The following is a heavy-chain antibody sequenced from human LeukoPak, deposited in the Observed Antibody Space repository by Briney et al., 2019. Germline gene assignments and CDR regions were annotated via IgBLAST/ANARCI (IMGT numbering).Heavy chain of an antibody. CDR2: IYYSGNT. CDR3: ARADPISGTYSPFDY. CDR1: GGSISSYY. V-gene: IGHV4-59*01. J-gene: IGHJ4*02. D-gene: IGHD1-26*01. Sequence: PSETLSLTCTVSGGSISSYYWSWIRQPPGKGLEWFGYIYYSGNTNYNPSLKSRVTISVDTSKNQFSLKLNSVTAADTAVYYCARADPISGTYSPFDYWGQGTLVTVSS.